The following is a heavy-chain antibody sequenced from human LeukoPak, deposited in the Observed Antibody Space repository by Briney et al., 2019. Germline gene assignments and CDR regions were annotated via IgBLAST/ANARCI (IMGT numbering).Heavy chain of an antibody. J-gene: IGHJ4*02. CDR2: ISYDGSNK. CDR1: GFTFSSYA. V-gene: IGHV3-30-3*02. CDR3: AKRGSYFTDTITDY. Sequence: GGSLRLSCAASGFTFSSYAMHWVRQAPGKGLEWVAVISYDGSNKYYADSVKGRFTISRDNSKNTLYLQMNSLRAEDTAVYYCAKRGSYFTDTITDYWGQGTLVTVSS. D-gene: IGHD1-26*01.